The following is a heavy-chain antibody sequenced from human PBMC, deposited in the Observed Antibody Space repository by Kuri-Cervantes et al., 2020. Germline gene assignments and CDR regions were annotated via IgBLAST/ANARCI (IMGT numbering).Heavy chain of an antibody. Sequence: ASVKVSCKASGYTFTSYDINWVRQATGQGLEWMGWMDPNSGNTGYAQKFQGRVAMTRNTSISTAYMELSSLRSEDTAMYYCARGAATHDYWGQGTLVTVSS. CDR2: MDPNSGNT. J-gene: IGHJ4*02. V-gene: IGHV1-8*01. CDR1: GYTFTSYD. D-gene: IGHD6-25*01. CDR3: ARGAATHDY.